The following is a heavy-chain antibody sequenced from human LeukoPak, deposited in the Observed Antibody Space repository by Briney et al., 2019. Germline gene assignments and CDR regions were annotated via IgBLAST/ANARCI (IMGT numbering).Heavy chain of an antibody. CDR1: GGSISSSSYY. J-gene: IGHJ4*02. CDR2: IYYSGST. V-gene: IGHV4-39*01. Sequence: PSETLSLTCTASGGSISSSSYYWGWIRQPPGKGLEWIGSIYYSGSTYYNPSLKSRVTISVDTSKNQFSLKLSSVTAADTAVYYRAREVVVAATGKYYFDYWGQGTLVTVSS. CDR3: AREVVVAATGKYYFDY. D-gene: IGHD2-15*01.